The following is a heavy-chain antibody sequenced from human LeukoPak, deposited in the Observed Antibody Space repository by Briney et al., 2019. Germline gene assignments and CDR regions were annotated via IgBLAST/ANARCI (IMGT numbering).Heavy chain of an antibody. CDR2: IYTSGST. CDR3: ARVSVAGTEDYFDY. V-gene: IGHV4-61*02. D-gene: IGHD6-19*01. CDR1: GGSISSGSYY. J-gene: IGHJ4*02. Sequence: SETLSLTCTVSGGSISSGSYYWSWIRQLAGKGLEWIGRIYTSGSTNYNPSLKSRVTISVDTSKNQFSLKLSSVTAADTAVYYCARVSVAGTEDYFDYWGQGTLVTVSS.